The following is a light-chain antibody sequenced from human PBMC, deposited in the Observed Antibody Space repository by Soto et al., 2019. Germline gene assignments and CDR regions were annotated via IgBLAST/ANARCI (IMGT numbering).Light chain of an antibody. J-gene: IGLJ1*01. CDR3: SSYTSTSTLYV. Sequence: QSALTQPASVSGSPGQSITISCAGTSSDVGGYKYVSWYQQNPGKAPKLIIYEVSSRPSGVSNRFSGSKSGNTASLTISGLQAEDEADYYCSSYTSTSTLYVFGSGPKVTVL. CDR2: EVS. CDR1: SSDVGGYKY. V-gene: IGLV2-14*01.